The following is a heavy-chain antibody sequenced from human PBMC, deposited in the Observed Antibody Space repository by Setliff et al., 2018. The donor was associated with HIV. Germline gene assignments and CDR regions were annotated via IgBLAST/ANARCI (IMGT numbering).Heavy chain of an antibody. CDR3: ALDYYDSRGRFRTGEF. CDR2: ISSSGSTI. V-gene: IGHV3-11*01. Sequence: PGGSLRLSCAASGFTFSDYYMSWIRQAPGKGLEWVSYISSSGSTIYYADSVKGRFTISRDNAKNSLYLQMTNMDPLDTATYFCALDYYDSRGRFRTGEFWGQGTLVTVSS. J-gene: IGHJ4*02. D-gene: IGHD3-22*01. CDR1: GFTFSDYY.